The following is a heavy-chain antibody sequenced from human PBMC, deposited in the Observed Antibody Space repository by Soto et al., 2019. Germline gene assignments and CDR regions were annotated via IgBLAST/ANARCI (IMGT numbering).Heavy chain of an antibody. V-gene: IGHV1-69*01. CDR2: IIPIFGTA. CDR3: ARAKDTAMARGVGYYYGMDV. CDR1: GGTFSSYA. Sequence: QVQLVQSGAEVQKPGSSVKVSCKASGGTFSSYAISWVRQAPGQGLEWMGGIIPIFGTANYAQKFQGRVTITADESTSTAYMELSSLRSEDTAVYYCARAKDTAMARGVGYYYGMDVWGQGTTVTVSS. D-gene: IGHD5-18*01. J-gene: IGHJ6*02.